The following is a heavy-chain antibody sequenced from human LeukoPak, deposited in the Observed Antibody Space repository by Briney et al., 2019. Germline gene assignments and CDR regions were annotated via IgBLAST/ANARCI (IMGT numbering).Heavy chain of an antibody. V-gene: IGHV3-30-3*01. CDR3: ARRPAQYFDS. CDR1: GFTFSSYA. J-gene: IGHJ4*02. CDR2: ISHGVSNK. Sequence: GGSLRLSCAASGFTFSSYAMHWVRQAPGKGLEWVAVISHGVSNKYYADSVKGRFTISRDNSNNTLYLQMNSLRPEDTAVYYCARRPAQYFDSWGQGTLVTVSS.